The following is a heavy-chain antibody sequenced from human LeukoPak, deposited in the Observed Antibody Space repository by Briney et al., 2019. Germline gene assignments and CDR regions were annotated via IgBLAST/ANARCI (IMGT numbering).Heavy chain of an antibody. CDR2: IYTSGST. V-gene: IGHV4-61*02. CDR3: ARERLHDSSGYYANFDY. Sequence: SETLSLTCTVSGGSISSGSYYRSWIRQPAGKGLEWIGRIYTSGSTNYNPSLKSRVTISVDTSKNQFSLKLSSVTAADTAVYYCARERLHDSSGYYANFDYWGQGTLVTVSS. J-gene: IGHJ4*02. CDR1: GGSISSGSYY. D-gene: IGHD3-22*01.